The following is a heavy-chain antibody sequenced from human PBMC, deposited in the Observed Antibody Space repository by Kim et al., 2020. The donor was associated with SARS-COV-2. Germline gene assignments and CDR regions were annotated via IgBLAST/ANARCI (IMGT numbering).Heavy chain of an antibody. CDR3: AKNDLVRDNAVA. D-gene: IGHD3-10*01. CDR1: GFPFTRHS. V-gene: IGHV3-23*05. CDR2: IGNTGIST. J-gene: IGHJ5*01. Sequence: GGSLRLSCAASGFPFTRHSITWVRQAPGKGLDWVAGIGNTGISTDYADSAKGRFTISRDNSKNMAYLQMNSLRVEDTAVYYCAKNDLVRDNAVAWGHG.